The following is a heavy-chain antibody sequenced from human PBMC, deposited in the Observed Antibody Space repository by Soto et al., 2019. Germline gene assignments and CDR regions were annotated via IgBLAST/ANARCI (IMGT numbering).Heavy chain of an antibody. V-gene: IGHV4-34*01. D-gene: IGHD3-10*02. Sequence: LSLTCAVYGGSFSGYYWTWIRQPPGKGLEWIGEITHSGSTNYNPSLKSRVTISVDTSKNQFSLNLNSVTAADTTVYYCARSSVRGWSYWGQGTLVTVSS. CDR2: ITHSGST. CDR1: GGSFSGYY. CDR3: ARSSVRGWSY. J-gene: IGHJ4*02.